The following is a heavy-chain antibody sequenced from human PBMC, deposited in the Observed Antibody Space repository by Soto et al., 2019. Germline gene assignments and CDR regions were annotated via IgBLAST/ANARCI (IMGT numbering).Heavy chain of an antibody. CDR3: AKDRQLGSSLYYFDY. Sequence: PGESLKISCKGSGYSFAGYWITWVRQKPGKGLEWMGRIDPSDSQTYYSPSFRGHVTISVTKSITLYLQMNSLRGEDTAAYYCAKDRQLGSSLYYFDYWGQGTLVTVSS. J-gene: IGHJ4*02. CDR1: GYSFAGYW. CDR2: IDPSDSQT. D-gene: IGHD5-18*01. V-gene: IGHV5-10-1*01.